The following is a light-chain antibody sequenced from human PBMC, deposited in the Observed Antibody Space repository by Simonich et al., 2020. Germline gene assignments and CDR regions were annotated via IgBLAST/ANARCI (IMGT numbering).Light chain of an antibody. J-gene: IGKJ3*01. Sequence: DIQMTQSPSSLSASVGDRVYITCQAGQDISNYLNWYQQKPGKAPKLLIYDASNLETGFPSRFSGSGSGTDFTFTISSLQPEDIATYYCQQLNSYPFFGPGTKVDIK. V-gene: IGKV1-33*01. CDR1: QDISNY. CDR3: QQLNSYPF. CDR2: DAS.